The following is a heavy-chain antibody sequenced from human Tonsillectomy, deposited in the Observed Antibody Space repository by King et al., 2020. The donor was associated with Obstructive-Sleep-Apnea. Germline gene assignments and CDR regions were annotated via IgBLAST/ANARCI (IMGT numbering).Heavy chain of an antibody. CDR3: ASGSRSGSFYNGPEY. J-gene: IGHJ4*02. CDR1: GFTFSSYT. CDR2: ISYVGSNK. D-gene: IGHD3-10*01. Sequence: VQLVESGGGVVQPGRSLRLSCAASGFTFSSYTMHWVRQAPGKGLEWVTLISYVGSNKHYADSVKVRFTISRDNSKNTLYLQMNSLRPEDTAVYYCASGSRSGSFYNGPEYWGQGTLVTVSS. V-gene: IGHV3-30*04.